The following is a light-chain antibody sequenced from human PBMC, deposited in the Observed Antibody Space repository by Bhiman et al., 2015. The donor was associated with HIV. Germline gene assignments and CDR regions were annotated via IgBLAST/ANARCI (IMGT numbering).Light chain of an antibody. Sequence: SYELTQPPSVSVSPGQTANITCSGDKLGDKYASWYQQKARQSPVLVIYQDSKRPSGIPERFSGTNSGNTATLTISGTQALDEADYYCQAWDRNSAVFGGGTKLTVL. CDR3: QAWDRNSAV. V-gene: IGLV3-1*01. CDR1: KLGDKY. CDR2: QDS. J-gene: IGLJ2*01.